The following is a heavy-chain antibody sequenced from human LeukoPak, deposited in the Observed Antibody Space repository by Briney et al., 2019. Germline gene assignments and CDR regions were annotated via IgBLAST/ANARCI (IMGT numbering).Heavy chain of an antibody. CDR2: VHSGGTT. J-gene: IGHJ4*02. Sequence: GGSLRLSCAVSGFTVSSNYMSWVRQAPGKGLEWVSLVHSGGTTDYADSVKDRFTISRDYSKNTVNLQINSLRAEDTAVYYCARERRYCSGDNCYSGLDYWGQGTLVTVSS. CDR3: ARERRYCSGDNCYSGLDY. CDR1: GFTVSSNY. V-gene: IGHV3-53*01. D-gene: IGHD2-15*01.